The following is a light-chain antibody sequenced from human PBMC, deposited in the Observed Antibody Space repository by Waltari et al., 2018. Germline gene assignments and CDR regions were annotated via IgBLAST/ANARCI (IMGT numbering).Light chain of an antibody. J-gene: IGLJ3*02. CDR2: HNN. Sequence: QSVLTQPPSVSGAPGQRVTTSCTGGSPHHGANFDVTWYQQLPGLAPRLLIYHNNNRPSGVPDRFSGSKSDTSASLAITGLQAEDEADYYCQSFDRSLTSWVFGGGTKLTVL. V-gene: IGLV1-40*01. CDR1: SPHHGANFD. CDR3: QSFDRSLTSWV.